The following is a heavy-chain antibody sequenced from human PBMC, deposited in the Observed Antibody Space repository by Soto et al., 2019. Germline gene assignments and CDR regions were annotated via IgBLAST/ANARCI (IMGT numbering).Heavy chain of an antibody. V-gene: IGHV1-8*01. CDR1: GYTFTSYD. CDR3: ARVLRYCSGDSCYPPFVY. D-gene: IGHD2-15*01. J-gene: IGHJ4*02. CDR2: MNPNSGNT. Sequence: QVQLVLSGAEVKKPGASVKVSCKASGYTFTSYDINWVRQATGQGLEWMGWMNPNSGNTGYAQKFQGRVTMTRNTSIITAYMELSSLRSEDTAVYYCARVLRYCSGDSCYPPFVYWGQGTLVTVSS.